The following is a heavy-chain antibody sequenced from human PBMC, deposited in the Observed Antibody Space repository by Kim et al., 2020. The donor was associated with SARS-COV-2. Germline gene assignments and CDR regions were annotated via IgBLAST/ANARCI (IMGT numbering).Heavy chain of an antibody. J-gene: IGHJ4*02. CDR3: ARGGSIVATTFFDY. Sequence: AQKFQGRVTITADESTSTAYMELSSLRSEDTAVYYCARGGSIVATTFFDYWGQGTLVTVSS. D-gene: IGHD5-12*01. V-gene: IGHV1-69*01.